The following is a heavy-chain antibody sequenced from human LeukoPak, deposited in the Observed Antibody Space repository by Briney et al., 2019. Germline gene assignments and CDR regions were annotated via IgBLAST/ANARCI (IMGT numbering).Heavy chain of an antibody. CDR3: ARHRASITENWFDP. Sequence: GESLKISCKGSGYSFASYWIGWVRQMTGKGLEWMGMIYPGDSDTRYSPSFQGQVTISADKSISTAYLQWSSLKASDTAMYYCARHRASITENWFDPWGQGTLVTVS. J-gene: IGHJ5*02. CDR2: IYPGDSDT. D-gene: IGHD6-6*01. V-gene: IGHV5-51*01. CDR1: GYSFASYW.